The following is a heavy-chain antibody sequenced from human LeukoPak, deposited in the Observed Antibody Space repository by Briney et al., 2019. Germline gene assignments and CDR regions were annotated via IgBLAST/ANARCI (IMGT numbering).Heavy chain of an antibody. V-gene: IGHV3-48*02. CDR1: GFIFSTFN. D-gene: IGHD2-21*01. CDR2: ISTSSSSI. J-gene: IGHJ4*02. CDR3: ATSVI. Sequence: GGSLRLSCAASGFIFSTFNMNWVRQAPGKGLEWVSYISTSSSSIYYADSVKGRFTISRDNAKNSLYLQMSSLRDEDTAVYYCATSVIRGQGVLVTVSS.